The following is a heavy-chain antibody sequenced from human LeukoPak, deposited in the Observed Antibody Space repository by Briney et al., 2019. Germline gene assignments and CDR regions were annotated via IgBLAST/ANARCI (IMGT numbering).Heavy chain of an antibody. J-gene: IGHJ1*01. CDR3: AKEYCSSTSCSGYFQH. D-gene: IGHD2-2*01. V-gene: IGHV3-9*01. CDR1: GFTFDDYA. CDR2: ISWNSGSI. Sequence: QPGGSLRLSCAASGFTFDDYAMHWGRQAPGKGLEWVSGISWNSGSIGYADSVKGRFTISRDNAKNSLYLQMNSLRAEDTALYYCAKEYCSSTSCSGYFQHWGQGTLVTVSS.